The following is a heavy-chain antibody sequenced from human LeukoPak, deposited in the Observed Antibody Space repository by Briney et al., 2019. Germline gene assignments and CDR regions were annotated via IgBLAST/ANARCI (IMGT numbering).Heavy chain of an antibody. Sequence: SQTLSLTCTVSGGSISSGGYYWSWIRQHPGKGLEWIGYIYYSGSTYYNPSLKSRVTISVDTSKNQFPLKLSSVTAADTAVYYCARLVAGYDAFDIWGQGTMVTVSS. CDR1: GGSISSGGYY. J-gene: IGHJ3*02. V-gene: IGHV4-31*03. CDR3: ARLVAGYDAFDI. D-gene: IGHD6-19*01. CDR2: IYYSGST.